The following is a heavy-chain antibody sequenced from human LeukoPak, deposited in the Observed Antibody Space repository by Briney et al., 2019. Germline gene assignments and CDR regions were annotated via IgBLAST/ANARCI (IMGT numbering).Heavy chain of an antibody. V-gene: IGHV1-46*01. CDR2: INPSGGST. D-gene: IGHD3-10*01. CDR1: GYTFTSYY. J-gene: IGHJ3*02. CDR3: ARGGFTDSGSSMAFDI. Sequence: ASVKVSCKASGYTFTSYYMHWVRQAPGQGLEWMGIINPSGGSTSYAQKFQGRVTMTRDTSTSTVYMELSSLRSEDTAVYYCARGGFTDSGSSMAFDIWGQGTMVTVSS.